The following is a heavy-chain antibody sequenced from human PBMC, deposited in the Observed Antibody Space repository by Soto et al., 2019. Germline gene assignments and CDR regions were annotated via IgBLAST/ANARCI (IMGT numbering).Heavy chain of an antibody. CDR1: GFTFSSYA. Sequence: EVQLLESGGGLVQPGGSLRLSCAASGFTFSSYAMSWVRQAPGKGLEWVSAISGSGGSTYYADSVKGRFTISRDNSKNTLYLQMNSLRAEDTAVYYCAKGLYCSSTSCSTGSIDYWGQGTLVTVSS. CDR2: ISGSGGST. D-gene: IGHD2-2*01. V-gene: IGHV3-23*01. J-gene: IGHJ4*02. CDR3: AKGLYCSSTSCSTGSIDY.